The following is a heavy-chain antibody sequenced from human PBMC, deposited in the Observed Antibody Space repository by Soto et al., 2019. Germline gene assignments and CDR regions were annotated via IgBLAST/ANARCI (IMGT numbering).Heavy chain of an antibody. V-gene: IGHV6-1*01. CDR3: ARELPYYVSSDSYLDY. CDR1: GDSVSGNSAA. D-gene: IGHD3-16*01. CDR2: TYYRSRWYN. Sequence: QTLSLTCAISGDSVSGNSAACNWIRHSPSRGLEWLGRTYYRSRWYNDYAVSVKSRITVTPDTSKNQFSLHLNSVTPEDTAVYYCARELPYYVSSDSYLDYWGQGAMVTVPS. J-gene: IGHJ4*02.